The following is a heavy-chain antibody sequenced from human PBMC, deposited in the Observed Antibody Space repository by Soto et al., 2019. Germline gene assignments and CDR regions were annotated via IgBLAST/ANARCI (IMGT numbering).Heavy chain of an antibody. CDR1: GVSISSYY. CDR2: IYYSGTT. J-gene: IGHJ4*02. D-gene: IGHD1-1*01. V-gene: IGHV4-59*08. CDR3: ARHSDRTNWQFDY. Sequence: SETLSLTCTVSGVSISSYYWSWIRQPPGKGLEWIGCIYYSGTTKYSPSLKSRVTISVDTSRNQLSLKLNSVTAVDTAIYYCARHSDRTNWQFDYRGQGTPVTGSS.